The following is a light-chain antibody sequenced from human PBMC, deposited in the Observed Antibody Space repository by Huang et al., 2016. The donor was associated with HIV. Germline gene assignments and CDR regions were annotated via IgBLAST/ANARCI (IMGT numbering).Light chain of an antibody. CDR3: QHYNNWPPWT. CDR1: QGVSNN. V-gene: IGKV3D-15*01. Sequence: EIVMTQSPATLSVSPGERATLSCRASQGVSNNIAWYQQKPGQTPRLLIHGASTRATGSAAKFSGRGSGTDFTLTITSLQPEDSAVYYCQHYNNWPPWTFGPWTQVEI. J-gene: IGKJ1*01. CDR2: GAS.